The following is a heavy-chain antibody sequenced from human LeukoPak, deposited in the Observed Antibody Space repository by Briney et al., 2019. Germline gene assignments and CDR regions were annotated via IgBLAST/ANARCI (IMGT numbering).Heavy chain of an antibody. Sequence: ASVKVSCKVSGYTLTELSMHWVRQAPGKGLEWMGGFDPEDGETIYAQKFQGRVTMTEDTSTDTAYMELSSLRSEDTAVYYCATVERFSSASQQEEDAFDIWGQGTMVTASS. V-gene: IGHV1-24*01. CDR2: FDPEDGET. D-gene: IGHD6-6*01. J-gene: IGHJ3*02. CDR1: GYTLTELS. CDR3: ATVERFSSASQQEEDAFDI.